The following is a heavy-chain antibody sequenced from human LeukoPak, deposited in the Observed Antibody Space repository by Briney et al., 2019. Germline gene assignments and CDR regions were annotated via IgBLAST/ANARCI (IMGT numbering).Heavy chain of an antibody. Sequence: PSETLSLTCTVSGGSISSYYWSWIRQPPGKGLEWIGYIYYSGSTNYNPSLKSRVTISVDTSKNQFSLKLSSVTAADTAVYYCAGLLVGATPWTWFDPWGQGTLVTVSS. J-gene: IGHJ5*02. D-gene: IGHD1-26*01. CDR1: GGSISSYY. CDR3: AGLLVGATPWTWFDP. V-gene: IGHV4-59*01. CDR2: IYYSGST.